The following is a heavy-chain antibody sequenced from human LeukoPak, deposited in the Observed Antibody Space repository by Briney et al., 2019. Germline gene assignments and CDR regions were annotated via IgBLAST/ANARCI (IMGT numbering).Heavy chain of an antibody. CDR3: ASGSEQQLVRHSDY. Sequence: ASVKVSCKASGYTFTGYYMHWVRQAPGQGLEWMGRINPNSGGTNYARKFQGRVTMTRDTSISTAYMELSRLRSDDTAVYYCASGSEQQLVRHSDYWGQGTLVTVSS. V-gene: IGHV1-2*06. J-gene: IGHJ4*02. CDR1: GYTFTGYY. D-gene: IGHD6-13*01. CDR2: INPNSGGT.